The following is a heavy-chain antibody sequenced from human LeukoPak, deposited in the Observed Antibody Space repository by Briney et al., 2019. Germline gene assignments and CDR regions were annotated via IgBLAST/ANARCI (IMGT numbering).Heavy chain of an antibody. Sequence: PGGSLRLSCEASGFAFSSFAMHWVRQAPGKGLEWVAFVRFDGSNKYYADSVKGRFTISRDNSKNTLYLQMNSLRAEDTAVYYCAKVAGYCSGGSCYSEYWGQGTLVTVSS. CDR2: VRFDGSNK. J-gene: IGHJ4*02. CDR3: AKVAGYCSGGSCYSEY. D-gene: IGHD2-15*01. CDR1: GFAFSSFA. V-gene: IGHV3-30*02.